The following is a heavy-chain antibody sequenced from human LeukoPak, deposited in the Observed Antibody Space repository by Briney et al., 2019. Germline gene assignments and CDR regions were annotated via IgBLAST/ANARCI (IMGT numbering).Heavy chain of an antibody. CDR3: AREGDGSSWRNFDY. CDR1: GGSVSSSSYS. V-gene: IGHV4-39*07. Sequence: PSETLSRTCTVSGGSVSSSSYSWGWIRQPPGKGLEWIGSIYYSGSTYYNPSLKSRITISVDTSKKQFSLNLSSVTAADTAVYYCAREGDGSSWRNFDYWGQGTLVTVSS. J-gene: IGHJ4*02. CDR2: IYYSGST. D-gene: IGHD6-13*01.